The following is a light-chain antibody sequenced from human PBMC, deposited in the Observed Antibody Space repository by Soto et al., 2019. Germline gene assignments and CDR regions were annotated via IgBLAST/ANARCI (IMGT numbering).Light chain of an antibody. J-gene: IGKJ2*01. CDR3: QQYGTSPPMYT. Sequence: ENVLTQSPGTLSLSPGERATLSCRASQSVSDSYLAWYQQKPGQTPRLLIYAKSGRATGIPDRFSGSGSGTDCTLTISRVEPEDFAVYYCQQYGTSPPMYTFGQVTKLEIK. V-gene: IGKV3-20*01. CDR1: QSVSDSY. CDR2: AKS.